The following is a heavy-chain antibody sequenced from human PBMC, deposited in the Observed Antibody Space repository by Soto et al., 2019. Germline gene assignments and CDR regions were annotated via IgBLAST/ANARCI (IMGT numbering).Heavy chain of an antibody. CDR2: INTDNGNT. D-gene: IGHD3-16*01. V-gene: IGHV1-18*01. CDR3: AMVDVYVTPSPQDV. CDR1: GYTFTRYG. J-gene: IGHJ6*01. Sequence: QFQLVQSGAEVKNPGASVTVSCKASGYTFTRYGIGWARQAPGQGLEWMGWINTDNGNTNYVQNVQGRVPLTTDTSTSTAYMEWRSLRSNDTAIYYCAMVDVYVTPSPQDVWGQGTTVSVSS.